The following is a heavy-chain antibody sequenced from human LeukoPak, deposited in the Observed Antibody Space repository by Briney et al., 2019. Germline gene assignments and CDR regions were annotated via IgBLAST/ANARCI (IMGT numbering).Heavy chain of an antibody. D-gene: IGHD4-17*01. Sequence: SETLSLTCAVSGGSISSSNWWSWVRQPPGKGLEWIGEIYHSGSTNYNPSLKSRVTISVDKSKNQFSLKLSSVTAADTAVYYSASPRYGDYYFDYWGQGTLVTVSS. J-gene: IGHJ4*02. CDR2: IYHSGST. CDR3: ASPRYGDYYFDY. CDR1: GGSISSSNW. V-gene: IGHV4-4*02.